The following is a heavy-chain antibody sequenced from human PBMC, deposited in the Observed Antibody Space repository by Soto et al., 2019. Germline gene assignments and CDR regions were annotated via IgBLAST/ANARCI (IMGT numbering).Heavy chain of an antibody. CDR3: ASLPYYDSRGDAFDI. CDR2: ISGSGGST. D-gene: IGHD3-22*01. J-gene: IGHJ3*02. V-gene: IGHV3-23*01. Sequence: PGGSLRLSCAASGFTFSSYAMSWVRQAPGKGLEWVSAISGSGGSTYYADSVKGRFTISRDNSKNTLHLQMNSLRAEDTAVYYCASLPYYDSRGDAFDIWGQGTMVTVSS. CDR1: GFTFSSYA.